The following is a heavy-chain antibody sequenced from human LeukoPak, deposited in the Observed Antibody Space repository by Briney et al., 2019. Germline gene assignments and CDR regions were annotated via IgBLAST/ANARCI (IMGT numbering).Heavy chain of an antibody. CDR2: ISSSGSTI. CDR1: GFTVSNYE. CDR3: AELGITMIGGV. V-gene: IGHV3-48*03. D-gene: IGHD3-10*02. J-gene: IGHJ6*04. Sequence: GGSLRLSCAASGFTVSNYEMNWVRQAPGKGLEWVSYISSSGSTIYYADSVKGRFTISRDNAKNSLYLQMNSLRAEDTAVYYCAELGITMIGGVWGKGTTVTISS.